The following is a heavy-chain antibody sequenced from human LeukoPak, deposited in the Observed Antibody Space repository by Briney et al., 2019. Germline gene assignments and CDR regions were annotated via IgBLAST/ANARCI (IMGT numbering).Heavy chain of an antibody. CDR1: GGSISNSYYY. J-gene: IGHJ4*02. CDR2: IYYSGST. CDR3: ASLGAGGSSFDY. D-gene: IGHD1-26*01. V-gene: IGHV4-39*07. Sequence: SETMSLTCTVSGGSISNSYYYWGWIRQPPGKGLEWIGSIYYSGSTYYNASLKSRVTISVDTSKNQFSLKLSSVTAADTAVYYCASLGAGGSSFDYWGQGTLVTVSS.